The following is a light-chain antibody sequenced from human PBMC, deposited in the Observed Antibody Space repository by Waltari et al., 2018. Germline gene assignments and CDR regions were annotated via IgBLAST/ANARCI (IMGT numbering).Light chain of an antibody. V-gene: IGKV1-39*01. CDR2: AAS. CDR3: QQSFISPWT. Sequence: DIQLTQSPSSLSASVGDRVTITCRASQSIATYLNWYQEKPGKAPKLLIFAASSLQSGVPSRFSGSGSGTVFTLSISSLQPEDFATYYCQQSFISPWTFGQGTKVEIK. J-gene: IGKJ1*01. CDR1: QSIATY.